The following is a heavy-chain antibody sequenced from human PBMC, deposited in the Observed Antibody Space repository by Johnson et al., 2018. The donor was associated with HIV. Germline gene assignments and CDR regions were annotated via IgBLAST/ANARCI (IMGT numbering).Heavy chain of an antibody. V-gene: IGHV3-11*04. Sequence: VQLVESGGGVDQPGRSLRLSCAASGFIFSDYYMSWIRQAPGKGLEWVSYISCSCSTIYYADSVKGRFTISRDNAKKSLYLQMNSLRPEDTAVYYCASGALAYGGGDCYSDAFDIWGQGKMVTVSS. D-gene: IGHD2-21*02. J-gene: IGHJ3*02. CDR1: GFIFSDYY. CDR3: ASGALAYGGGDCYSDAFDI. CDR2: ISCSCSTI.